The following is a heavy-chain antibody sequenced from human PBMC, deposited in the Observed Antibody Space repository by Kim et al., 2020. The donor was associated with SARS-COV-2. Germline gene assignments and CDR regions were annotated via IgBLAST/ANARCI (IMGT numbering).Heavy chain of an antibody. CDR3: ARVYYGIDY. D-gene: IGHD3-10*01. J-gene: IGHJ4*02. Sequence: GGSLRLSCAASGFTFNKYAMSWVRQVPGKGLEWVSAISRTGDASDYADSVRGRFTISRDSSKNTLYLQMNSVRAEDRALYYCARVYYGIDYWGQGTQVTVSS. CDR1: GFTFNKYA. V-gene: IGHV3-23*01. CDR2: ISRTGDAS.